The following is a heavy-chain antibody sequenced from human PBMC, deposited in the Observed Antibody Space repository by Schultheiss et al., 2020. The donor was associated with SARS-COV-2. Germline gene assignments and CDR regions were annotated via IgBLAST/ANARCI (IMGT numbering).Heavy chain of an antibody. CDR1: GFTFSSYW. V-gene: IGHV3-7*01. D-gene: IGHD3-10*01. CDR2: IKQDGSEK. Sequence: GESLKISCAASGFTFSSYWMSWVRQAPGKGLEWVANIKQDGSEKYYVDSVKGRFTISRDNAKNSLYLQMNSLRAEDTAVYYCARRYYYGSGSYPFDYWGQGTLVTVSS. CDR3: ARRYYYGSGSYPFDY. J-gene: IGHJ4*02.